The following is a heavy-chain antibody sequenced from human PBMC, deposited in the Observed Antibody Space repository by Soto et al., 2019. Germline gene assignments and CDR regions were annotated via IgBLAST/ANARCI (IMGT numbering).Heavy chain of an antibody. CDR1: GFTFSSYS. D-gene: IGHD4-4*01. CDR3: ARDSPTVTPSFTWYYGMDV. CDR2: ISSSSSTI. Sequence: GGSLRLSCAASGFTFSSYSMNWVRQAPGKGLEWVSYISSSSSTIYYADSVKGRFTISRDNAKNSLYLQMNSLRDEDTAVYYCARDSPTVTPSFTWYYGMDVWGQGTTVTVSS. J-gene: IGHJ6*02. V-gene: IGHV3-48*02.